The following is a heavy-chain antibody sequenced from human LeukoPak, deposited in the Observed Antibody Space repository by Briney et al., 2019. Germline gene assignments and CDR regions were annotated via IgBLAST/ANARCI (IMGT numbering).Heavy chain of an antibody. V-gene: IGHV3-7*01. CDR3: LVFLG. Sequence: PGGSLRLSCAASGFSFNSNWMDWVRQAPGKGLEWVANIKSDGSAQYYANSVKGRFTISRDNARSSLYLQMNSLRPEDTAVYYCLVFLGGGQGILVTVSS. CDR2: IKSDGSAQ. CDR1: GFSFNSNW. J-gene: IGHJ4*02. D-gene: IGHD3-3*01.